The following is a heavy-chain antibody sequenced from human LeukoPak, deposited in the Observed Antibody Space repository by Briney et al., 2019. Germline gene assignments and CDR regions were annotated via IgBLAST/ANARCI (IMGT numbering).Heavy chain of an antibody. CDR3: ARDSGAAAPTFFDY. V-gene: IGHV3-23*01. CDR2: ISGNGGNT. CDR1: GFTFRSYA. Sequence: PGGSLRFSWAASGFTFRSYAMSWVRQAPGKGLEWVSGISGNGGNTYYADSVKGRFTISRDNSKNTLYLQMNSLRAEDTAVYYCARDSGAAAPTFFDYWGQGTLVTVSS. J-gene: IGHJ4*02. D-gene: IGHD2-2*01.